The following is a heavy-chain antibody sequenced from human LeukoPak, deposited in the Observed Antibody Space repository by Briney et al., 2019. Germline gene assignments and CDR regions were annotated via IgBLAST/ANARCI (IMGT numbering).Heavy chain of an antibody. CDR3: AKDLIAVAAFDY. D-gene: IGHD6-19*01. Sequence: GGSLRLSCAASGFTFSSNWMHWVRQAPGKGLEWVSAISGSGGSTYYADSVKGRFTISRDNSKNTLYLQMNSLRAEDTAVYYCAKDLIAVAAFDYWGQGTLVPSPQ. V-gene: IGHV3-23*01. J-gene: IGHJ4*02. CDR2: ISGSGGST. CDR1: GFTFSSNW.